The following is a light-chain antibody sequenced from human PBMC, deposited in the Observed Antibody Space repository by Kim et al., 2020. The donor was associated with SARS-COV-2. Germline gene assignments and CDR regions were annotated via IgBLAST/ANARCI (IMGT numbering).Light chain of an antibody. CDR1: QSVTSN. CDR2: GAS. CDR3: QQYNNWPPVT. J-gene: IGKJ3*01. Sequence: EIVMTQSPATLSVSLGERATLSCRASQSVTSNLAWYQHKPGQPPRLLIYGASTRAADVPARFSGGGSGTEFPLTISSLQSEDFAVYYCQQYNNWPPVTFGPGTKVDIK. V-gene: IGKV3-15*01.